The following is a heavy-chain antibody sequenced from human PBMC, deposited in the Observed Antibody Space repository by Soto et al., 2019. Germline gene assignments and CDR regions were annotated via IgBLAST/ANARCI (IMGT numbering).Heavy chain of an antibody. J-gene: IGHJ4*02. CDR1: GYSFPNYL. CDR3: VRPHITGTPSPFAY. CDR2: IYPGASDV. D-gene: IGHD1-20*01. V-gene: IGHV5-51*01. Sequence: EVQLVQSGAEVKKPGESLKISCEASGYSFPNYLIGWVRQMPGRGLEYMGIIYPGASDVRYSPSFHSQVTISADKSISTAYQQWISLKASDTAIEYCVRPHITGTPSPFAYWCQGTLVTVSS.